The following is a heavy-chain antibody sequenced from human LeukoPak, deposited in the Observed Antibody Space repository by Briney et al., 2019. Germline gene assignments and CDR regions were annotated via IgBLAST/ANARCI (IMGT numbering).Heavy chain of an antibody. J-gene: IGHJ5*02. CDR1: GYTFTDYY. D-gene: IGHD3-16*01. Sequence: ASVKVSCNYSGYTFTDYYLHWVRQAPGQGLEWMGWINPNRGATTSAQKFQDRVTMTRDTSISTGFMELNSVRSDDTAVYYCARGYEYCWYHPWGQGTLVTVSS. V-gene: IGHV1-2*02. CDR2: INPNRGAT. CDR3: ARGYEYCWYHP.